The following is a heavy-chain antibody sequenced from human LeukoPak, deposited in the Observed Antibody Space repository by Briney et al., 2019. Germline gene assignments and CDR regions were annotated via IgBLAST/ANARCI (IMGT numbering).Heavy chain of an antibody. CDR2: IYYSGST. CDR3: ARYRNEALFAFDI. V-gene: IGHV4-61*05. J-gene: IGHJ3*02. Sequence: ASETLSLTCTVSGGSISSSSYYWGWIRQPPGKGLEWIGYIYYSGSTNYNPSLKNRVTISVDTSKNQFSLKLNSVTAADTAVYYCARYRNEALFAFDIWGQGTMVTVSS. D-gene: IGHD1-14*01. CDR1: GGSISSSSYY.